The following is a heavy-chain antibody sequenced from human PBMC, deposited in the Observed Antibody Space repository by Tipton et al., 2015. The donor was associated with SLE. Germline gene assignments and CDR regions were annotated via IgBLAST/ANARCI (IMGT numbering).Heavy chain of an antibody. J-gene: IGHJ4*02. Sequence: SLRLSCAASGFSFTYYVMSWVRQAPGKGLEWVSGISGRGDSTYYADSVKGRFTISRDNSKNTLYLQMNSLRAEDTALYYCAKDLGRAYYYFDYWGQGTLVTVSS. D-gene: IGHD3-16*01. CDR1: GFSFTYYV. CDR3: AKDLGRAYYYFDY. CDR2: ISGRGDST. V-gene: IGHV3-23*01.